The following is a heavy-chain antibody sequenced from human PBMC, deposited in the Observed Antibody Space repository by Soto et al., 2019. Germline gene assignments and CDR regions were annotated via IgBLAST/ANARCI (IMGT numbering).Heavy chain of an antibody. Sequence: SETLSLTCAVSGGSISSSNWWSWVRQPPGKGLEWIGEIYHSGSTNYNPSLKSRVTISVDKSKNQFSLKLSSVTAADTAVYYCASRKTAMVTRDYYYYYGMDVWGQGTTVTVSS. J-gene: IGHJ6*02. D-gene: IGHD5-18*01. CDR3: ASRKTAMVTRDYYYYYGMDV. CDR2: IYHSGST. V-gene: IGHV4-4*02. CDR1: GGSISSSNW.